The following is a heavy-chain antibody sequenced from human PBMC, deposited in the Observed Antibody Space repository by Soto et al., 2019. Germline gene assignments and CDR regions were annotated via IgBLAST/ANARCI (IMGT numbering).Heavy chain of an antibody. CDR1: GFTFSSYG. CDR2: ISYDGSNK. V-gene: IGHV3-30*18. J-gene: IGHJ4*02. Sequence: QVQLVESGGGVVQPGRSLRLSCAASGFTFSSYGMHWVRQAPGKGLEWVAVISYDGSNKYYADSVKGRFTISRDNSKNTWYLQRNSLRAEDTAVYYCAKDRRKVVVAAPFDYWGQGTLVTVSS. CDR3: AKDRRKVVVAAPFDY. D-gene: IGHD2-15*01.